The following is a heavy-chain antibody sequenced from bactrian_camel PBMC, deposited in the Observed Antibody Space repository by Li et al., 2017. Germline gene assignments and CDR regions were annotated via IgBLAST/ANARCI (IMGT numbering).Heavy chain of an antibody. Sequence: HVQLVESGGGSVRVGESLRLSCTASGYTSNRCGMDWYRQPTGKKREWVSSLTYQGEQRYADSVKGRFIISVDKAQDTVFLQMNDLKTDDTARYYCAADRRYLGCANDFWYGSDLSYVGEGTQVTVS. D-gene: IGHD2*01. V-gene: IGHV3S53*01. CDR2: LTYQGEQ. J-gene: IGHJ4*01. CDR1: GYTSNRCG.